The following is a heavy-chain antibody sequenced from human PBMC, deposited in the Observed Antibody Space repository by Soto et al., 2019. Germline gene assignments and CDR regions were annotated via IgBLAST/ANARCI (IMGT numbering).Heavy chain of an antibody. CDR1: GFTFSSFG. CDR2: ISFDGSKK. CDR3: AKDSMGDYYGMDV. J-gene: IGHJ6*02. Sequence: LRLSCAASGFTFSSFGMHWVRQAPGKGLEWVAVISFDGSKKYYADSVKGRFTISRDNSKNTLFLQMNSLRAEDTAVYYCAKDSMGDYYGMDVWGQGTTVTVSS. D-gene: IGHD1-26*01. V-gene: IGHV3-30*18.